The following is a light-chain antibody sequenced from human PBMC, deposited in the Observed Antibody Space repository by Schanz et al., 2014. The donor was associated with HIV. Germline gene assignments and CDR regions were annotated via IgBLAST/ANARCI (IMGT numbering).Light chain of an antibody. CDR2: GVF. CDR3: SSYTSSSTLLV. CDR1: NNDIGSYTY. V-gene: IGLV2-14*03. J-gene: IGLJ3*02. Sequence: QSALTQPASVSGSPGQSITVSCTGTNNDIGSYTYVAWYQQHPGKAPKVVVYGVFDRPSGVSNRFSGSKSGNTASLTISGLQAEDEADYYCSSYTSSSTLLVFGGGTKLTVL.